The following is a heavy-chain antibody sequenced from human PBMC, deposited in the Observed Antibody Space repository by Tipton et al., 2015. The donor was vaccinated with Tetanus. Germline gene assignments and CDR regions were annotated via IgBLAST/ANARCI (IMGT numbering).Heavy chain of an antibody. D-gene: IGHD5-18*01. J-gene: IGHJ4*02. CDR3: ARHLTYTYTSRYFDY. CDR1: GGSFSGYL. Sequence: GLVKPSKTLSLTCSVSGGSFSGYLWSWVRQPSGKGLEWIGEINHSGTTNYNPSLKTRVTVSVDTSKNQFSLNVRSVTAADTAVYYCARHLTYTYTSRYFDYWGLGTLVTVSS. CDR2: INHSGTT. V-gene: IGHV4-34*01.